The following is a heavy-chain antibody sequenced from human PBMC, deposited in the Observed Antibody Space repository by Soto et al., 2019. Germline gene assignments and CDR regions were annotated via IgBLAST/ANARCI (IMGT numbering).Heavy chain of an antibody. V-gene: IGHV1-18*01. D-gene: IGHD1-26*01. Sequence: QVQLVQSVAEVKKPGASVRVSCEVTGYTFTSYGISWVRQAPGQGLEWMGWINTYNGNINYAQRLQGRVTMTTDTSTGTAYMELRSLRSDDTALYYCARERGGYKHFDYWGQGTLVTVSS. CDR3: ARERGGYKHFDY. J-gene: IGHJ4*02. CDR2: INTYNGNI. CDR1: GYTFTSYG.